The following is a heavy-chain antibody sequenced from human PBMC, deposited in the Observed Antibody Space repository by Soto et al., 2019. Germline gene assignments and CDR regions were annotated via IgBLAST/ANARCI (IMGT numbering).Heavy chain of an antibody. D-gene: IGHD5-12*01. V-gene: IGHV3-53*04. CDR1: GFTVSSNY. CDR2: IYSGGST. Sequence: PGGSLRLSCAASGFTVSSNYMSWVRQAPGKGLEWVSVIYSGGSTYYADSVKGRFTISRHNSKNTLYLQMNSLRAEDTAVYYCARLYSGYDYEVRSSNFAYWGQGTLVTVSS. J-gene: IGHJ4*02. CDR3: ARLYSGYDYEVRSSNFAY.